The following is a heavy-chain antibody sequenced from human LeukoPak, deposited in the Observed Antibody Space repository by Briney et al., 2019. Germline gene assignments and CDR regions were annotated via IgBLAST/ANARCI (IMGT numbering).Heavy chain of an antibody. Sequence: SETLSLTCAVSGYSTSSGYYWGWIRQPPGKGLEWIGSIYHSGSTYYNPSLKSRVTISVDTSKNQFSLKLSSVTAADTAVYYCARYVPVAGRYYYMDVWGKGTTVTLSS. CDR3: ARYVPVAGRYYYMDV. CDR1: GYSTSSGYY. D-gene: IGHD2-15*01. V-gene: IGHV4-38-2*01. CDR2: IYHSGST. J-gene: IGHJ6*03.